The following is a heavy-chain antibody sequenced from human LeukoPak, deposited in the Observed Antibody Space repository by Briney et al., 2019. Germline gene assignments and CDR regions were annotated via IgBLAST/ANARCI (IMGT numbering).Heavy chain of an antibody. V-gene: IGHV3-9*01. D-gene: IGHD3-9*01. Sequence: GGSLRLSCAASGFPFDDYAMHWVRQVPGKGLEWVSGISWNSGSIGYADSVKGRFTISRDNAKNSLPLQMNSLRAEDTALYYCARGKTSDDIIEDAFDIWGQGTMVAVSS. CDR3: ARGKTSDDIIEDAFDI. J-gene: IGHJ3*02. CDR2: ISWNSGSI. CDR1: GFPFDDYA.